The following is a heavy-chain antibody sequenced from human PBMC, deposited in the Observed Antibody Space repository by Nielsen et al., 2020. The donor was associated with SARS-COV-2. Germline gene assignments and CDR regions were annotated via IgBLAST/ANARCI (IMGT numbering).Heavy chain of an antibody. Sequence: GESLKISCEASGFTFSGYNMHWVRQARGGGLEWVAAIGTAGDTFYPGSVKGRFTISRDNAKNSLYLQMNGLRAEDTAVYFCARALFSAAGTLGYWGHGTLVTVSA. D-gene: IGHD6-13*01. J-gene: IGHJ4*01. CDR1: GFTFSGYN. CDR3: ARALFSAAGTLGY. V-gene: IGHV3-13*04. CDR2: IGTAGDT.